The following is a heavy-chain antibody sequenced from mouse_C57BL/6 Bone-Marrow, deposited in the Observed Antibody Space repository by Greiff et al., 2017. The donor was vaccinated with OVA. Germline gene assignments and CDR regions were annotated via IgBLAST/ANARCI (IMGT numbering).Heavy chain of an antibody. CDR3: VGQDGSSYWYFDV. J-gene: IGHJ1*03. CDR2: IRSKSNNYAT. Sequence: EVKLVESGGGLVQPKGSLKLSCAASGFSFNTYAMNWVRQAPGKGLEWVARIRSKSNNYATYYADSVKDRFTISRDDSESMLYLQMNNLKTEDTAMYYCVGQDGSSYWYFDVWGTGTTVTVSS. D-gene: IGHD1-1*01. CDR1: GFSFNTYA. V-gene: IGHV10-1*01.